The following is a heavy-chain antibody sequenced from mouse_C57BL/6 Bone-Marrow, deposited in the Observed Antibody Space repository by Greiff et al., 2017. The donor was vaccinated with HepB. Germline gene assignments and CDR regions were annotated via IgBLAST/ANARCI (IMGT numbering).Heavy chain of an antibody. J-gene: IGHJ3*01. Sequence: VKLMESGPGLVQPSQSLSITCTVSGFSLTSYGVHWVRQSPGKGLEWLGVIWSGGSTDYNAAFISRLSISKDNSKSQVFFKMNSLQADDTAIYYCARALYYYGSWFAYWGQGTLVTVSA. CDR2: IWSGGST. D-gene: IGHD1-1*01. CDR3: ARALYYYGSWFAY. V-gene: IGHV2-2*01. CDR1: GFSLTSYG.